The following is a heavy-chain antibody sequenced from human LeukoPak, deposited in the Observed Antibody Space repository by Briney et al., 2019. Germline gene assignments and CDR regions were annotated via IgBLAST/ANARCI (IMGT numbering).Heavy chain of an antibody. Sequence: GASVKVSCKASGGTFSSYAISWVRQAPGQGLEWMGGIIPIFGTANYAQKFQGRVTITADESTSTAYMELSSLRSEDTAVYYCARVSTTMVRGVYAPFDYWGQGTLVTVSS. D-gene: IGHD3-10*01. V-gene: IGHV1-69*13. CDR1: GGTFSSYA. CDR2: IIPIFGTA. CDR3: ARVSTTMVRGVYAPFDY. J-gene: IGHJ4*02.